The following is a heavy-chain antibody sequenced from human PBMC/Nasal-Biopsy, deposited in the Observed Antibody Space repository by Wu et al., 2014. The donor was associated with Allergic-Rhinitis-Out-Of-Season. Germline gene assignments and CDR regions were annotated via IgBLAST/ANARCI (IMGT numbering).Heavy chain of an antibody. V-gene: IGHV3-30*09. J-gene: IGHJ4*02. CDR2: ISYDSSAK. CDR1: GFTFNNYA. D-gene: IGHD2-21*02. CDR3: VREPVGAVTGQPTFHFDF. Sequence: LRLSCAGSGFTFNNYAIHWVRQSPDKGLEWVAVISYDSSAKYYADSVKGRFAISRDNSINTLFLQMDSLRPEDTALYYCVREPVGAVTGQPTFHFDFWGQGNPGHCLL.